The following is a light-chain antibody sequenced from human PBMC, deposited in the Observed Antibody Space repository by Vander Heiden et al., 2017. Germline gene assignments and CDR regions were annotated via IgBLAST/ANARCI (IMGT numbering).Light chain of an antibody. CDR3: QKYNRAPPT. J-gene: IGKJ1*01. Sequence: DIQMTQSPSSLSASVGDRVTITCRASQGITNYLAWYQQKPGKVPKLLIYGASTLHSGVPSRFSGSGSGTDFALTISSLQPEDVATYYCQKYNRAPPTFGQGTKVEIK. V-gene: IGKV1-27*01. CDR1: QGITNY. CDR2: GAS.